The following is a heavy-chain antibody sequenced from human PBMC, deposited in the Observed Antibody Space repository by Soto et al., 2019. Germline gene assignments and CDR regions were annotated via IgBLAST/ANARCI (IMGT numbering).Heavy chain of an antibody. Sequence: HTLSLTCAISGDIASANTAAWNWIRQSPSRGLEWLGRTYYRSKWYSDYAVSVKSRITINPDTSKNQFSLHLNSVTPEDTAVYYCARAPRRSTVTVDWFDPWGQGTLVTVSS. D-gene: IGHD4-17*01. CDR1: GDIASANTAA. CDR2: TYYRSKWYS. CDR3: ARAPRRSTVTVDWFDP. V-gene: IGHV6-1*01. J-gene: IGHJ5*02.